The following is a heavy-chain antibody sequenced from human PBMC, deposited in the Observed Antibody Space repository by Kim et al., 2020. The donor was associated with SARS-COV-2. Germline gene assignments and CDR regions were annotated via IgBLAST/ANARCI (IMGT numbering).Heavy chain of an antibody. V-gene: IGHV3-23*01. J-gene: IGHJ4*02. Sequence: GGSLRLSCATSGFTFGSFVMNWVRQAPGKGLEWVSGVGGSGRNTYYADSVKGRFTISRDNSKSTLFLEMNSLRAEDTAVYYCAKSAGGAAAFDYWGQGT. D-gene: IGHD6-13*01. CDR1: GFTFGSFV. CDR2: VGGSGRNT. CDR3: AKSAGGAAAFDY.